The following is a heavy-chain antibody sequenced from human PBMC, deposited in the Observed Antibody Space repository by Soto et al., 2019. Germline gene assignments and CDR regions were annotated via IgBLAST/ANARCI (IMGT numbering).Heavy chain of an antibody. V-gene: IGHV4-30-4*01. J-gene: IGHJ6*02. D-gene: IGHD2-2*01. Sequence: TLSLTCTVSGGSISSGDYYWSWIRQPPGKGLEWIGYIYYSGSTYYNPSLKSRVTISVDTSKKQVSLKLSSVSATDTTRSFCAAYCSSSICPEDHYFALAVWGQGTTVTVSS. CDR2: IYYSGST. CDR3: AAYCSSSICPEDHYFALAV. CDR1: GGSISSGDYY.